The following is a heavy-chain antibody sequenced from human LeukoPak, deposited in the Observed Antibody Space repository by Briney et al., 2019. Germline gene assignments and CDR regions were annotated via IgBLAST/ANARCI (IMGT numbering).Heavy chain of an antibody. CDR3: ARDQGYCSSATVYPGDY. CDR2: INPHSGDT. J-gene: IGHJ4*02. Sequence: SVRVSCKASGYTFTGYYMHWVRQAPGQGLEWMGWINPHSGDTNYAQKFQGRVTMTRDTSISTAYMELSRLRSDDTAVYYCARDQGYCSSATVYPGDYWGQGTLITVSS. D-gene: IGHD2-2*01. CDR1: GYTFTGYY. V-gene: IGHV1-2*02.